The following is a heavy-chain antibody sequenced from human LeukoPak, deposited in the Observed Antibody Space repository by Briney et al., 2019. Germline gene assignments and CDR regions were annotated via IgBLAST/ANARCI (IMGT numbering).Heavy chain of an antibody. CDR1: GGSFSGYY. Sequence: SETLSLTCAVYGGSFSGYYWSWIRQPPGKGLEWIGEINHSGGTNYNPSLKSRVTISVDTSKNQFSLKLSSVTAADTAVYYCARGSWRASLSRRSGYDPVGFDYWGQGTLVTVSS. D-gene: IGHD5-12*01. V-gene: IGHV4-34*01. J-gene: IGHJ4*02. CDR3: ARGSWRASLSRRSGYDPVGFDY. CDR2: INHSGGT.